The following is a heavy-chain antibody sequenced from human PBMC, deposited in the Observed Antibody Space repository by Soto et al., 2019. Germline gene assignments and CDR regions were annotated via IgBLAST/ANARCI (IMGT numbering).Heavy chain of an antibody. D-gene: IGHD3-10*01. J-gene: IGHJ6*02. CDR3: TTVIGSGSYYRYYYYYYGMDV. CDR1: GFTFSNAW. CDR2: IKSKTDGGTT. V-gene: IGHV3-15*07. Sequence: EVQLVESGGGLVKPGGSLRLSCAASGFTFSNAWMNWVRQAPGKGLEWVGRIKSKTDGGTTDYAAPVKGRFTISRDDSKNTLYLQMNSLKTEDTAVYYCTTVIGSGSYYRYYYYYYGMDVWGQGTTVTVSS.